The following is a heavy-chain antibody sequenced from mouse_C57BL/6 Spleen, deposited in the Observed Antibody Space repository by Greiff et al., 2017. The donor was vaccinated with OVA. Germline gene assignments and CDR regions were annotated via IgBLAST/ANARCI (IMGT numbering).Heavy chain of an antibody. CDR1: GFTFNTYA. Sequence: EVKVIESGGGLVQPKGSLKLSCAASGFTFNTYAMHWVRQAPGKGLEWVARIRSKSSNYATYYADSVKDRFTISRDDSQSMLYLHMYNLKTEDTAMYYCVRVATRVVDWYMDDWGKGTTVTVSS. CDR3: VRVATRVVDWYMDD. CDR2: IRSKSSNYAT. V-gene: IGHV10-3*01. J-gene: IGHJ1*03. D-gene: IGHD1-1*01.